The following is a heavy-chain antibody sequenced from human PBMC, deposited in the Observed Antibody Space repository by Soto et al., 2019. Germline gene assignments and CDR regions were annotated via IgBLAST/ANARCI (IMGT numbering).Heavy chain of an antibody. J-gene: IGHJ4*02. V-gene: IGHV3-23*01. D-gene: IGHD3-9*01. CDR1: GFTFSSYA. CDR2: ISGSGGST. CDR3: AKVFCMARGVGRRWEEGLLDY. Sequence: GGSLRLSCAASGFTFSSYAMSWVRQAPGKGLEWVSAISGSGGSTYYADSVKGRFTISRDNSKNTLYLQMNSLRAEDTAVYYCAKVFCMARGVGRRWEEGLLDYWGQGTLVTVSS.